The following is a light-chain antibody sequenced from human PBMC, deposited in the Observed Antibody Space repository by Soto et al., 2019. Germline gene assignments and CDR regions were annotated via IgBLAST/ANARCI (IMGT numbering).Light chain of an antibody. CDR2: SAS. V-gene: IGKV1-9*01. CDR3: QHRHSYPIT. CDR1: QAISNV. J-gene: IGKJ5*01. Sequence: DIQLTQSPSFLSASVGDRVTITCRASQAISNVLAWYQQKPGEAPNLMIHSASTLQSGVPSRFSGSGFGTEFTFTISSLQPEDFATYYCQHRHSYPITFGQGTRLEIK.